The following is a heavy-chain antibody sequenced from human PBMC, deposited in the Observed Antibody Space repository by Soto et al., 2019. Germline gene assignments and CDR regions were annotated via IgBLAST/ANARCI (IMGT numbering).Heavy chain of an antibody. D-gene: IGHD3-9*01. V-gene: IGHV3-33*01. Sequence: QVQLVESGGGVVQPGRSLRLSCAASGFTFSSYGMHWVRQAPGKGLAWVAVIWDDGSNKYYADSVKGRFTVSRDNSKNTLYLQMNSRRAEDTAVYYCARDGGYYDILTDSHKDRGFDYWGQGTLVTVSS. J-gene: IGHJ4*02. CDR2: IWDDGSNK. CDR1: GFTFSSYG. CDR3: ARDGGYYDILTDSHKDRGFDY.